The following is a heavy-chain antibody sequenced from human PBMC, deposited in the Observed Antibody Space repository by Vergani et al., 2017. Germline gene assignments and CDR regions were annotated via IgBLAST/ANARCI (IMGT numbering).Heavy chain of an antibody. V-gene: IGHV3-21*01. CDR2: ISSSSSYI. Sequence: EVQLVESGGGLVKPGGSLRLSCAASGFTFSSYSMNWVRQAPGKGLEWVSSISSSSSYIYYADSVKGRFTSSRDNAKNSLYLQMNSLRAEDTAVYYCARDYDSSDYYYGMDVWGQGTTVTVSS. CDR3: ARDYDSSDYYYGMDV. J-gene: IGHJ6*02. D-gene: IGHD3-22*01. CDR1: GFTFSSYS.